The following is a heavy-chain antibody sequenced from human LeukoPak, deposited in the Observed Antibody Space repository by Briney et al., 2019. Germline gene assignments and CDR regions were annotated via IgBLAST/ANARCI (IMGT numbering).Heavy chain of an antibody. D-gene: IGHD1-26*01. V-gene: IGHV1-2*06. J-gene: IGHJ5*02. Sequence: ASVKVSCKASGYTFTGYYMHWVRQAPGQGLEWMGRINPNSGGTNYAQEFQGRVTMTRDTSISTAYMELSRLRSDDTAVYYCARKSGSINWFDPWGQGTLVTVSS. CDR1: GYTFTGYY. CDR3: ARKSGSINWFDP. CDR2: INPNSGGT.